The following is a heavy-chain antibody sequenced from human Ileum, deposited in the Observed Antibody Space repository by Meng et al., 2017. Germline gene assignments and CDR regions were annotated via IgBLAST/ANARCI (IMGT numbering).Heavy chain of an antibody. D-gene: IGHD3-10*01. CDR2: VNHDGGT. CDR3: AREGSWFGADY. V-gene: IGHV4-34*01. Sequence: HLHQGGAGLLNPSAPLSLTCTVYGASFTGYSWTWIRQSPGKGLEWIGEVNHDGGTNYSPSLKSRVIISIDTSKNQFSLKLTAVTATDAAVYYCAREGSWFGADYWGQGTLVTVSS. J-gene: IGHJ4*02. CDR1: GASFTGYS.